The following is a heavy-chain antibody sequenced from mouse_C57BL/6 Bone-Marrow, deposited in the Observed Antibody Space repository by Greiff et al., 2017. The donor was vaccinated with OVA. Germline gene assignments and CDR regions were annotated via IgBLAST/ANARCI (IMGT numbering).Heavy chain of an antibody. CDR1: GFTFSSYT. J-gene: IGHJ1*03. V-gene: IGHV5-9*01. CDR3: ARQGDGLWYFDV. CDR2: ISGGGGNT. D-gene: IGHD1-2*01. Sequence: EVKVVESGGGLVKPGGSLKLSCAASGFTFSSYTMSWVRQTPEKRLEWVATISGGGGNTYYPDSVKGRFTISRANAKNTLYLQMSSLRSEDTALYYCARQGDGLWYFDVWGTGTTVTVSS.